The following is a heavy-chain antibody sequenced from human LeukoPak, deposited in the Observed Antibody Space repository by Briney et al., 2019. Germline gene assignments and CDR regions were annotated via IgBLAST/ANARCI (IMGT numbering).Heavy chain of an antibody. CDR3: ARLLLSVGNYWYFDL. CDR2: IYYSGST. CDR1: GGSISSFY. V-gene: IGHV4-59*08. D-gene: IGHD1-26*01. J-gene: IGHJ2*01. Sequence: PSETLSLTCTVSGGSISSFYWSWIRQPPGKGLEWIGYIYYSGSTNYNPSLKSRVTISGDTSKNQFSLKLSSVTAADMAVYYCARLLLSVGNYWYFDLWGRGTLVTVSS.